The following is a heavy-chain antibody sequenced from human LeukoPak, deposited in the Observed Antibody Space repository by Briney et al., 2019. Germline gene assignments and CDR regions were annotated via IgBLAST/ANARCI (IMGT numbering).Heavy chain of an antibody. CDR2: IKPDGSEK. CDR1: GFSFSSYA. V-gene: IGHV3-7*01. J-gene: IGHJ4*02. CDR3: ARDPRWLDY. Sequence: GGSLRLSCVASGFSFSSYAMSWVRQAPGKGLEWVANIKPDGSEKYYVDSVKGRFTISRDNAKNSLYLQMNSLRAEDTAVYYCARDPRWLDYWGQGTLVTVSS. D-gene: IGHD4-23*01.